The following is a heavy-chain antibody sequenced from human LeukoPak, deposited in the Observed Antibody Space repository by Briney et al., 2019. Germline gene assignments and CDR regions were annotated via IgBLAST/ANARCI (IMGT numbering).Heavy chain of an antibody. CDR2: INPNSGDT. D-gene: IGHD3-10*01. CDR1: GYTFTVYY. Sequence: ASVKVSCKASGYTFTVYYIHWVRQAPGQGPEWMGWINPNSGDTNYAQKFQGRVTMTRDTSISTAYMELSRLRSDDTAVYYCAKDSGGSGYWFDPWGQGTLVTVPS. V-gene: IGHV1-2*02. J-gene: IGHJ5*02. CDR3: AKDSGGSGYWFDP.